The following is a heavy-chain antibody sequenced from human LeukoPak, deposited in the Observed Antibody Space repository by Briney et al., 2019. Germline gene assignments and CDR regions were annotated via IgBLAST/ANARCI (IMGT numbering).Heavy chain of an antibody. V-gene: IGHV1-58*02. CDR3: AADWVAAAGALRYYYYMDV. Sequence: SVKVSCKASGFTFTSSAMQWVRQARGQRLEWIGWIVVGSGNTNYAQKFQERVTITRDMSTSTAYMELSSLRSEDTAVYYCAADWVAAAGALRYYYYMDVWGKGITVTVSS. CDR2: IVVGSGNT. D-gene: IGHD6-13*01. CDR1: GFTFTSSA. J-gene: IGHJ6*03.